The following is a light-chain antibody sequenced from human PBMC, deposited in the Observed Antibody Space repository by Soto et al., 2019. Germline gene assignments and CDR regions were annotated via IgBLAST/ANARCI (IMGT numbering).Light chain of an antibody. Sequence: QAVVTQSSSASASLGSSVKLTCTLSSGHSSYIIAWHQQQPGKAPRYLMKLEGSGSYNKGSGVPDRFSGSSSGADRYLTISNLQFEDEADYYCATWDSNTRVFGGGTKVTVL. V-gene: IGLV4-60*02. J-gene: IGLJ3*02. CDR3: ATWDSNTRV. CDR1: SGHSSYI. CDR2: LEGSGSY.